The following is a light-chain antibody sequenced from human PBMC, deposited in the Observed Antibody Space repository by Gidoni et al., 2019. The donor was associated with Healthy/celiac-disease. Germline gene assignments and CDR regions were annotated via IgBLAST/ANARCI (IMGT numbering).Light chain of an antibody. CDR3: QQYGSSPDT. CDR1: QSVISSY. Sequence: EIELTHSPGSLSLSPGERATLSCRANQSVISSYLAWYQQKPGQAPRLLIYGASSRATGIPDRFSGSGSGTDFTLTISRLEPEDFAVYYCQQYGSSPDTFGQGTKLEIK. CDR2: GAS. V-gene: IGKV3-20*01. J-gene: IGKJ2*01.